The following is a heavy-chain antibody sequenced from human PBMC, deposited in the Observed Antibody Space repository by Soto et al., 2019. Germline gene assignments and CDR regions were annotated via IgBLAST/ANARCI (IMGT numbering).Heavy chain of an antibody. D-gene: IGHD3-10*01. Sequence: EVQLVESGGGLVQPGGSLLLSCVASGIPVSSNYMTWVRQAPGKGLAWVSVLHSGGDTYYANSVKGRFTISRHDSTNTVFLQMNSLTAEDTAVYYCARDGPSYYASRMDVWGQGTTVTVSS. CDR1: GIPVSSNY. CDR3: ARDGPSYYASRMDV. J-gene: IGHJ6*02. V-gene: IGHV3-53*04. CDR2: LHSGGDT.